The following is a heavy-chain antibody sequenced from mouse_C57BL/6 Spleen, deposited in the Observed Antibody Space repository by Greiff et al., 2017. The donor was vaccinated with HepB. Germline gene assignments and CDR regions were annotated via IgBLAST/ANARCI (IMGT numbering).Heavy chain of an antibody. CDR2: INPGSGGT. Sequence: VQLQQSGAELVRPGTSVKVSCKASGYAFTNYLIEWVKQRPGQGLEWIGVINPGSGGTNYNEKFKGKATLTADKSSSTAYMQLSSLTSEDSAVYFCARYDYAYAMDYWGQGTSVTVSS. D-gene: IGHD2-4*01. CDR1: GYAFTNYL. V-gene: IGHV1-54*01. J-gene: IGHJ4*01. CDR3: ARYDYAYAMDY.